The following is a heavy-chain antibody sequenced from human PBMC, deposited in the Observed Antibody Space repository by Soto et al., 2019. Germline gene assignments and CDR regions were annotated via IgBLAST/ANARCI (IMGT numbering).Heavy chain of an antibody. D-gene: IGHD3-10*01. Sequence: SETLSLTCTVSGGSISSSSYYWGWIRQPPGKGLEWIGSIYYSGSTYYNPSLKSRVTISVDTSKNQFSLKLSSVTAADTAVYYCASTETPKGVRGVIRGPYYFDYWGQGTLVTVSS. CDR1: GGSISSSSYY. V-gene: IGHV4-39*01. CDR2: IYYSGST. J-gene: IGHJ4*02. CDR3: ASTETPKGVRGVIRGPYYFDY.